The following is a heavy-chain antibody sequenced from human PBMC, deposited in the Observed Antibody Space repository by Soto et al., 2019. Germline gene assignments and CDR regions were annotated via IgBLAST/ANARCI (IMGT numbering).Heavy chain of an antibody. CDR1: GFTFSGYS. J-gene: IGHJ4*02. Sequence: GGSLILSCAASGFTFSGYSMFWVRQAPGKGLEYVSAINTNGVNTFYAKSVKGRFTISRDNSKNTMYLQMGSLRAEDMAVYYCARGRVEDSSGWATYFDYWGQGTLVTVSS. D-gene: IGHD6-19*01. CDR2: INTNGVNT. CDR3: ARGRVEDSSGWATYFDY. V-gene: IGHV3-64*01.